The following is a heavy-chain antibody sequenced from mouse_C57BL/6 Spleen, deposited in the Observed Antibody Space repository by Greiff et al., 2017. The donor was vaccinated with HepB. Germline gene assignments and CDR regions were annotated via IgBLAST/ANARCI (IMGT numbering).Heavy chain of an antibody. V-gene: IGHV2-4*01. CDR2: IWSGGST. J-gene: IGHJ3*01. CDR1: GFSLTSYG. CDR3: AKGHSNSLFAY. Sequence: QVQLQQSGPGLVQPSQSLSITCTVSGFSLTSYGVHWVRQPPGKGLEWLGVIWSGGSTDYNAAFISRLSISKDNSKSQVFFKMNSLQADDTAIYYCAKGHSNSLFAYWGQGTLVTVSA. D-gene: IGHD2-5*01.